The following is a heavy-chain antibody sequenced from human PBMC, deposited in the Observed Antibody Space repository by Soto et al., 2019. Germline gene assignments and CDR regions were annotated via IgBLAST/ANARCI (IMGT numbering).Heavy chain of an antibody. Sequence: VGSLRLSCAASGFTFSNAWMSWVRQAPGKGLEWVGRIKSKIDGGTTDYAAPVKGRFTISRDDSKNTLYLQMNSLKTEDTAVYYCTTDDPINRYWGQGTQVTVSS. CDR2: IKSKIDGGTT. CDR3: TTDDPINRY. CDR1: GFTFSNAW. V-gene: IGHV3-15*01. J-gene: IGHJ4*02.